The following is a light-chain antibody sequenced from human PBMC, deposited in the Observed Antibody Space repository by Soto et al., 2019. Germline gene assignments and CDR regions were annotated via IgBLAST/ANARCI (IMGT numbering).Light chain of an antibody. Sequence: VLTQSPGTLSLSPGERATLSCRASQSISSIYLAWYQQKPGQTPRLLIYGASTRATGIPDRFSGSGSGTDFTLTIRRLEPEDFAVYYCQQYGSSPGTFGQGTKVDIK. CDR1: QSISSIY. J-gene: IGKJ1*01. CDR3: QQYGSSPGT. CDR2: GAS. V-gene: IGKV3-20*01.